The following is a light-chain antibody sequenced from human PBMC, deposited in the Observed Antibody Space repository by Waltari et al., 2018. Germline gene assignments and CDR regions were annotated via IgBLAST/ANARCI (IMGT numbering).Light chain of an antibody. Sequence: QSALPQPASVSGSPGQSITISCSNTSTDLGTYKLVSWYQQRPGKAPKLVIYEVSERPSGFSNRVSGSKSGDTASLTISGLQAEDEADYYCCSFAGSSTSFGTGTTVTVL. V-gene: IGLV2-23*02. CDR1: STDLGTYKL. CDR2: EVS. CDR3: CSFAGSSTS. J-gene: IGLJ1*01.